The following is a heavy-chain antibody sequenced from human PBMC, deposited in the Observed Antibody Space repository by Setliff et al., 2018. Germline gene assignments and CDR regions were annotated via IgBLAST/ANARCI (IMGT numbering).Heavy chain of an antibody. CDR1: GFSINVYS. D-gene: IGHD4-17*01. J-gene: IGHJ4*02. Sequence: LRLSCAASGFSINVYSMTWVRQAPGKGLECVSGMYGVGATFYADSVKGRFTISRDISENTLYLQMNSLRPEDTAVYYCAKDRVPDGYWDFDYWGQGILVTVS. CDR3: AKDRVPDGYWDFDY. CDR2: MYGVGAT. V-gene: IGHV3-23*01.